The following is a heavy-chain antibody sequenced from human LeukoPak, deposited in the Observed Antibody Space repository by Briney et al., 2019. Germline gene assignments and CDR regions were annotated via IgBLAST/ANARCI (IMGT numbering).Heavy chain of an antibody. CDR1: GFTFSSYW. Sequence: PGGSLRLSCAASGFTFSSYWMSWVRQAPGKGLEWVANIKQDGSEKYYVDSVKGRFTISRDNAKKSLYLQMNSLRAEDTAVYYCASDLKSGSYSRYYYYMDVWGKGTTVTVSS. J-gene: IGHJ6*03. V-gene: IGHV3-7*01. CDR3: ASDLKSGSYSRYYYYMDV. D-gene: IGHD1-26*01. CDR2: IKQDGSEK.